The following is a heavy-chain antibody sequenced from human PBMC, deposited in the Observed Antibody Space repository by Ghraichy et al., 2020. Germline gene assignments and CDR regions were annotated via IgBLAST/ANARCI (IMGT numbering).Heavy chain of an antibody. D-gene: IGHD3-10*01. J-gene: IGHJ4*02. CDR3: ARGHGPGSFLIDN. V-gene: IGHV3-30*19. Sequence: GESLNISCAASGFTFTNFAMHWVRQAPGKGLDWVAVMSNDETRKYYTDSVEGRFTISRDNSRNTVYLEMNNLRPEDTAIYYCARGHGPGSFLIDNWGQGTLDSVYS. CDR1: GFTFTNFA. CDR2: MSNDETRK.